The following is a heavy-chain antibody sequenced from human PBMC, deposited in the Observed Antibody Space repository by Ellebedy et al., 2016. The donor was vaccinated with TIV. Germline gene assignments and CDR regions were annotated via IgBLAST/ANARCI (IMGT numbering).Heavy chain of an antibody. CDR1: GFTFDNYA. Sequence: SLKISCAASGFTFDNYAMHWVRQAPGKVLEWVSGISWNSGSIGYADSVKGRFTISRDNAKNSLYLQMNSLRAEDTALYYCAKDIRGGSYSGMDVWGQGTTVTVSS. J-gene: IGHJ6*02. CDR3: AKDIRGGSYSGMDV. D-gene: IGHD1-26*01. CDR2: ISWNSGSI. V-gene: IGHV3-9*01.